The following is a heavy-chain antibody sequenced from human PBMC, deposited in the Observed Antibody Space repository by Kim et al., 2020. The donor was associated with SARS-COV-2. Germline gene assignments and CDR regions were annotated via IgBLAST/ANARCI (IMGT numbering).Heavy chain of an antibody. J-gene: IGHJ4*02. V-gene: IGHV3-49*02. Sequence: KGRFTISRDDSKSIAYLQMNSLKTEDTAVYYCTRDPHYDILTTYSYYFDYWGQGTLVTVSS. D-gene: IGHD3-9*01. CDR3: TRDPHYDILTTYSYYFDY.